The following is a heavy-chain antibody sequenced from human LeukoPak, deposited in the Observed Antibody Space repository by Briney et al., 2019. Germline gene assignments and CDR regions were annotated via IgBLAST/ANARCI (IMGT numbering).Heavy chain of an antibody. CDR2: IYYSGST. CDR3: ARQIRTYSSGWYNWFDP. D-gene: IGHD6-19*01. J-gene: IGHJ5*02. CDR1: GGSISSSSYY. V-gene: IGHV4-39*01. Sequence: SETLSLTCTVSGGSISSSSYYWGWIRQPPGKGLEWIGSIYYSGSTYYNPSLKSRVTISVDTSKNQFSLKLSSVTAADTAVYYCARQIRTYSSGWYNWFDPWGQGTLATVSS.